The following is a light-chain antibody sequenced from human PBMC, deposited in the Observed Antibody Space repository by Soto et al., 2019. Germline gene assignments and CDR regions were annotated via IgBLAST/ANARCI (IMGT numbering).Light chain of an antibody. V-gene: IGKV1-16*01. J-gene: IGKJ2*01. CDR1: QAINNY. CDR2: VTS. CDR3: QQYSGFPYT. Sequence: DIQMTQSPSSLSASVGDRVTITCRSSQAINNYVAWFQQKPGKAPKSLIYVTSTLQSGVPSRFSGSGSGTDFTLTISSLQPEDFATYICQQYSGFPYTFGQGTKLEVK.